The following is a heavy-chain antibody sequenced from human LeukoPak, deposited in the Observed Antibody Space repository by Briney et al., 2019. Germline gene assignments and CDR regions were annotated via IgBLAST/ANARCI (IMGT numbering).Heavy chain of an antibody. CDR3: AREPLTFGELLYRKKVRVDY. J-gene: IGHJ4*02. D-gene: IGHD3-10*01. CDR1: GFTFSSYA. Sequence: PGGSLRLSCAASGFTFSSYAMSWVRQAPGKGLEWVSAISGSGGSTYYADSVKGRFTISRDNSKNTLYLQMNSLRADDTAVYYCAREPLTFGELLYRKKVRVDYWGQGTLVTVSS. V-gene: IGHV3-23*01. CDR2: ISGSGGST.